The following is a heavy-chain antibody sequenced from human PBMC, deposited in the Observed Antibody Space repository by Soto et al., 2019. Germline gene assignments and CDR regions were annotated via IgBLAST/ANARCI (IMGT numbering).Heavy chain of an antibody. V-gene: IGHV4-34*01. D-gene: IGHD5-12*01. CDR3: ARGLRGVIVATVHNWFDP. CDR1: GGSFSGYY. J-gene: IGHJ5*02. CDR2: INHSGGT. Sequence: QVQLQQWGAGLLKPSETLSLTCAVYGGSFSGYYWSWIRQPPGKGLEWIGEINHSGGTNYNPSLKSRVTISVDTSTNQFSLELRSVTAADTAVYYCARGLRGVIVATVHNWFDPWGQGTLVTVSS.